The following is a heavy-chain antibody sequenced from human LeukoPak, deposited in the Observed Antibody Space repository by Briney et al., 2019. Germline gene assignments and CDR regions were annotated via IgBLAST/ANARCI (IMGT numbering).Heavy chain of an antibody. CDR1: GYTFTGFY. CDR3: ARPTHRLTVTTAIDY. V-gene: IGHV1-2*02. Sequence: ASVKVSCKPSGYTFTGFYIHWVRQAPGQGLQLIRWINPKNGATKYSQNFRGRVTMTRDTSIDTAYMELSSLTSDDTAIYYCARPTHRLTVTTAIDYWGQGTLVTVSS. D-gene: IGHD4-17*01. J-gene: IGHJ4*02. CDR2: INPKNGAT.